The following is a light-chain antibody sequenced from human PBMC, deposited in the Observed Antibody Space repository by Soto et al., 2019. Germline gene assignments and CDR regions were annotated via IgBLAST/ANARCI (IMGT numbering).Light chain of an antibody. CDR1: NSNIGAGYA. CDR2: DNN. CDR3: QSYDSSLSGSVV. J-gene: IGLJ2*01. Sequence: QSVLTQPPSVSGAPGQRVTISCTGSNSNIGAGYAVHWYQQLPGTAPKLVIYDNNNRPSGVPDRFSGSKSGTSASLAITGLQAEDESDYYCQSYDSSLSGSVVFGGGTKLSVL. V-gene: IGLV1-40*01.